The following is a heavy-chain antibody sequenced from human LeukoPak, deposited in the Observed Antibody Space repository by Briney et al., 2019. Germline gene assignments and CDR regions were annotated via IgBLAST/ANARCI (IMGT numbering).Heavy chain of an antibody. CDR1: GYTFTSNY. V-gene: IGHV1-46*01. J-gene: IGHJ4*02. CDR3: ARMEMDPAMVTNYFDY. D-gene: IGHD5-18*01. CDR2: IHPSGGGT. Sequence: ASVKVSCKASGYTFTSNYIHWVRQAPGQGLEGMGVIHPSGGGTNYAPKFQGRVTMTRDTSTTTVFMELSSLTSEDTAIYYCARMEMDPAMVTNYFDYWGQGTLVTVSS.